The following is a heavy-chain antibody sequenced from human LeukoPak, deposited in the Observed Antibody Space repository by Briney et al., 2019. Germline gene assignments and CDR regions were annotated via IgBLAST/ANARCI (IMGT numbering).Heavy chain of an antibody. CDR3: AKHRGSFFEAFDI. CDR2: IYYSGST. D-gene: IGHD1-26*01. CDR1: GGSISSYY. Sequence: ASETLPPTCTVSGGSISSYYWSWIRQPPGKGLEWIGYIYYSGSTNYNPSLKSRVTISVDTSKNQFSLWLSSVTAADMAVYYCAKHRGSFFEAFDIWGQGTAVSVSS. J-gene: IGHJ3*02. V-gene: IGHV4-59*08.